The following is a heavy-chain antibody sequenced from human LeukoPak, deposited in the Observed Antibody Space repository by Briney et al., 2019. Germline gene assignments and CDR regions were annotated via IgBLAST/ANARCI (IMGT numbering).Heavy chain of an antibody. CDR3: ARAAGAPWDYYGMDV. Sequence: GGSLRLSCAASGFTFSSYVMHWVRQAPGKGLEWVALISSDENNKYHADSVRGRFTISRDNSKNTLFLQMNSLRPEDTAVYYCARAAGAPWDYYGMDVWGQGTTVTVSS. V-gene: IGHV3-30*03. J-gene: IGHJ6*02. D-gene: IGHD1-26*01. CDR1: GFTFSSYV. CDR2: ISSDENNK.